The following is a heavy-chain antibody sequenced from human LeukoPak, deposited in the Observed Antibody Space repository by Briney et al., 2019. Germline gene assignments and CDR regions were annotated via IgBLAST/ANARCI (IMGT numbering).Heavy chain of an antibody. J-gene: IGHJ3*02. Sequence: NPGGSLRLSCAASGFTFSSYSMNWVRQAPGKGLEWVLSISSSSSYIYYADSVKGRFTISRDNAKNSLYLQMNSLRAEDTAVYYCARVRDGYNSGAFDIWGQGTMVTVSS. D-gene: IGHD5-24*01. V-gene: IGHV3-21*01. CDR1: GFTFSSYS. CDR2: ISSSSSYI. CDR3: ARVRDGYNSGAFDI.